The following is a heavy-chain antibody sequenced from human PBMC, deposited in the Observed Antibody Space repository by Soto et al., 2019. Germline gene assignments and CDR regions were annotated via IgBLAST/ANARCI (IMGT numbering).Heavy chain of an antibody. V-gene: IGHV4-39*02. J-gene: IGHJ5*02. CDR1: GGFISSSSYF. CDR3: CRRAPEGFDP. Sequence: PTETLSLTCTISGGFISSSSYFWAWIRQSPGKGLEWIGSIDYTGTTYNNPSLKRRVTMSVDTSKNHFSLKVDSVTAADTALYYCCRRAPEGFDPWGQGTLVTVSS. CDR2: IDYTGTT.